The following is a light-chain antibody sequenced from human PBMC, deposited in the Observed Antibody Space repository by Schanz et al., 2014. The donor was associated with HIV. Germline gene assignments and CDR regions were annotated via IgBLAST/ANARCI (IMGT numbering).Light chain of an antibody. CDR1: QNVRSY. Sequence: EIVLTQSPGTLSLSRGERATLSCRANQNVRSYLAWYQQKPGQPPRLLIYGANSRATGVPDRFSGRGSGTEFLLTISSLEPEDIAVYYCQQYGSSPYSFGQGTTLEMK. CDR2: GAN. V-gene: IGKV3-20*01. J-gene: IGKJ2*03. CDR3: QQYGSSPYS.